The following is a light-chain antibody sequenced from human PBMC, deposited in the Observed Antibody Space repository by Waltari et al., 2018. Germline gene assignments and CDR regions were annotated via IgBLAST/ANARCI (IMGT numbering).Light chain of an antibody. J-gene: IGLJ1*01. Sequence: QSALTQPASVSGSPGQSLAVSCTGHSSHVCTSNLVSWYQQHPGKAPKLIIYEATKRPSGVSNRFSGSKSGNMASLTISGLQAEDEAEYYCCSFAGRSTWVFGTGTKVTVL. CDR2: EAT. V-gene: IGLV2-23*01. CDR1: SSHVCTSNL. CDR3: CSFAGRSTWV.